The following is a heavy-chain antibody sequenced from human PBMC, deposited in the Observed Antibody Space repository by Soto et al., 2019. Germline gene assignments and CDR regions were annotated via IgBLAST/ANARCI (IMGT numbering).Heavy chain of an antibody. CDR2: INHSGST. Sequence: SETLSLTCAVYGGSFSGYYWSWIRQPPGKGLEWIGEINHSGSTNYDPSLKSRVTISVDTSKNQFSLKLSSVTAADTAVYYCARAVHRYYYGSGSYYNYYYYYGMDVWGQGTTVTVSS. V-gene: IGHV4-34*01. CDR1: GGSFSGYY. D-gene: IGHD3-10*01. CDR3: ARAVHRYYYGSGSYYNYYYYYGMDV. J-gene: IGHJ6*02.